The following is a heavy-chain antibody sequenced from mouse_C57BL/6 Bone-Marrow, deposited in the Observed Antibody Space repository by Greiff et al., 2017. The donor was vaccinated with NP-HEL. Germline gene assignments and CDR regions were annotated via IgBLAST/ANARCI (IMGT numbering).Heavy chain of an antibody. V-gene: IGHV1-81*01. D-gene: IGHD1-1*01. CDR2: IYPRSGNT. CDR1: GYTFTSYG. J-gene: IGHJ2*01. CDR3: ARKITTVCY. Sequence: QVQLKQSGAELARPGASVKLSCKASGYTFTSYGISWVKQRTGQGLEWIGEIYPRSGNTYYNEKFKGKATLTADKSSSTAYMELRSLTSEDSAVYFCARKITTVCYWGQGTTLTVSS.